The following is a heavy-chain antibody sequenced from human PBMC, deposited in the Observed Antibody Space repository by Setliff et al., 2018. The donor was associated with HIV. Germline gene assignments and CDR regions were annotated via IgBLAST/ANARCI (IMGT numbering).Heavy chain of an antibody. Sequence: SETLSLTCTVSGDSITRGSYHWSWIRQPAGKGLEWIGHIYTSGKTHYSPSLKSRITISADTSKNQLSLNLSSVTAADTAVYYCARAAYSGTYLWEPATDLWGRGTLVTVS. CDR2: IYTSGKT. V-gene: IGHV4-61*09. CDR1: GDSITRGSYH. CDR3: ARAAYSGTYLWEPATDL. D-gene: IGHD1-26*01. J-gene: IGHJ2*01.